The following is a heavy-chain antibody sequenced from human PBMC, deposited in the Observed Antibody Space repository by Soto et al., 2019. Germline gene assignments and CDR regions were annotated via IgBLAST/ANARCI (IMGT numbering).Heavy chain of an antibody. D-gene: IGHD5-12*01. CDR3: ARTILRGYSGYDIDY. Sequence: QVQLVESGGGVVQPGRSLRLSCAASGFTFSSYAMHWVRQAPGKGLEWVAVISYDGSNKYYADSVKGRFTISRDNSKNTLYLQMNSLRAEDTAVYYCARTILRGYSGYDIDYWGQVTLVTVSS. V-gene: IGHV3-30-3*01. J-gene: IGHJ4*02. CDR1: GFTFSSYA. CDR2: ISYDGSNK.